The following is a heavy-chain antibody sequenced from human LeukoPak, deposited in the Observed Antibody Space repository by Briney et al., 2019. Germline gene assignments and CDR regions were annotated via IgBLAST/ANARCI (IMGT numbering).Heavy chain of an antibody. CDR1: GFTFSSYW. D-gene: IGHD6-19*01. J-gene: IGHJ5*02. CDR3: ARDEPVADIEWSWFDP. Sequence: GGALRLSCAASGFTFSSYWMSWVRQAPGKGLEWVANIKQDGSEKYYVDSVKGRFTISRDNAKNSLYLQMNSLRAEDTAVYYCARDEPVADIEWSWFDPWGQGTLVTVSS. V-gene: IGHV3-7*01. CDR2: IKQDGSEK.